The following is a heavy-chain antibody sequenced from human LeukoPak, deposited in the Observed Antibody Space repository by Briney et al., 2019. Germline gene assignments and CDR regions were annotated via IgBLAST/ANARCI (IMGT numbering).Heavy chain of an antibody. Sequence: SETLSLTCTVSGGSLSSYYWSWIRQPPGKGLEWIGYIYYSGSTNYNPSLKSRVTISVDTSKNQFSLKLSSVTAADMAVYYCAGQRRLGRTDAFDIWGQGTMVTVSS. CDR2: IYYSGST. V-gene: IGHV4-59*01. J-gene: IGHJ3*02. CDR3: AGQRRLGRTDAFDI. D-gene: IGHD5-24*01. CDR1: GGSLSSYY.